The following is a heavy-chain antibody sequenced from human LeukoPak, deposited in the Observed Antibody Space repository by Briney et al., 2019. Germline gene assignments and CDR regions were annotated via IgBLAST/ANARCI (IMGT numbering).Heavy chain of an antibody. CDR3: ARARNYYDSSPGWFDP. D-gene: IGHD3-22*01. J-gene: IGHJ5*02. CDR2: IYYSGST. Sequence: SETLSLTCTVSGGSISSSSYYWGWIRQPPGKGLEWIGSIYYSGSTYYNPSLKSRVTISVDTSKNQFSLKLSSVTAADTAVYYCARARNYYDSSPGWFDPWGQGTLVTVSS. V-gene: IGHV4-39*07. CDR1: GGSISSSSYY.